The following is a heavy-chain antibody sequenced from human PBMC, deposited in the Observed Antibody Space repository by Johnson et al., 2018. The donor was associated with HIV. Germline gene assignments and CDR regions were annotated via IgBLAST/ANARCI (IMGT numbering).Heavy chain of an antibody. D-gene: IGHD6-6*01. Sequence: EQLVESGGGVVQPGRSLRLSCAASGFTFSSYAMHWVRQAPGKGLEWVANIKQDGSEKYYVDSVKGRFTISRDNAKNSLYLQMNSLRAEDTAVYYCARDYDLAARPVAFDIWGQGTMVTVSS. CDR2: IKQDGSEK. CDR3: ARDYDLAARPVAFDI. V-gene: IGHV3-7*03. J-gene: IGHJ3*02. CDR1: GFTFSSYA.